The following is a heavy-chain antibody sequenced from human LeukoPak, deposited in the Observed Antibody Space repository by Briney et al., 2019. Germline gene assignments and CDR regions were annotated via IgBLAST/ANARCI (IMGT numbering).Heavy chain of an antibody. D-gene: IGHD2-21*02. CDR1: GGSISSSNW. CDR2: IYHSGST. Sequence: SETLSLTCAVSGGSISSSNWWSWVRQPPGQGLEWIGEIYHSGSTNYNPSLKSRVTISVDKSKNQFSLKLGSVTAADTAVYYCARVYCGGDCYQVYFDYWGQGTLVTVSS. V-gene: IGHV4-4*02. CDR3: ARVYCGGDCYQVYFDY. J-gene: IGHJ4*02.